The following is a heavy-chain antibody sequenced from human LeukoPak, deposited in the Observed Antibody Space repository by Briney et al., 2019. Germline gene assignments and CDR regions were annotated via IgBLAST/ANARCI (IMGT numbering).Heavy chain of an antibody. D-gene: IGHD2-2*02. CDR3: ARLRYYPYCSSTSCYKYYFDY. CDR2: IYYSGST. Sequence: PSETLSLTCTVSGGSISSGGYYWSWIRQHPGKGLEWIGYIYYSGSTYYNPSLKSRVTISVDTSKNQFSLKLSSVTAADTAVYYCARLRYYPYCSSTSCYKYYFDYWGQGTLVTVSS. J-gene: IGHJ4*02. CDR1: GGSISSGGYY. V-gene: IGHV4-31*03.